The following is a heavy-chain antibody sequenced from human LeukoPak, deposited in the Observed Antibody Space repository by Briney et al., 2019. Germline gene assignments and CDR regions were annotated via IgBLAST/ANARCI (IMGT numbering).Heavy chain of an antibody. CDR1: GGSISSYY. V-gene: IGHV4-59*01. D-gene: IGHD3-22*01. J-gene: IGHJ4*02. CDR2: IYYSGST. Sequence: PSETLSLTCTVSGGSISSYYWSWIRQPPGKGLEWTGYIYYSGSTNYNPSLKSRVTISVDTSKNQFSLKLSSVTAADTAVYYCARHLRSGYYDSMWGQGTLVTVSS. CDR3: ARHLRSGYYDSM.